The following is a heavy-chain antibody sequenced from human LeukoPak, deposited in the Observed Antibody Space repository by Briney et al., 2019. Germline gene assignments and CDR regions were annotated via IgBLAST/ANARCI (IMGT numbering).Heavy chain of an antibody. J-gene: IGHJ6*02. Sequence: PGGSLRLSCAASGFTFSDYYMSWIRQAPGKGPEWVSYISSSSSYTNYADSVKGRFTISRDNAKNSLYLQMNSLRAEDTAVYYCARGCTGWTAMADYYYYGMDVWGQGTTVTVSS. CDR2: ISSSSSYT. V-gene: IGHV3-11*05. CDR3: ARGCTGWTAMADYYYYGMDV. D-gene: IGHD5-18*01. CDR1: GFTFSDYY.